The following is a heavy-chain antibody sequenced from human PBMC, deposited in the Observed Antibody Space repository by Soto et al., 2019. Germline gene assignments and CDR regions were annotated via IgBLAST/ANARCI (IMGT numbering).Heavy chain of an antibody. V-gene: IGHV1-18*01. D-gene: IGHD2-21*02. Sequence: ASVKVSCKASGCTFSSYYFSWVRRAPGQGLEWVVWISAFNGNTNYAQKLPGRVTMTTDTSTSTAYMELRSLRSDDTAVYYCARVWGIAYCVGDGYSAYAFDIWGQGTLVTVSS. J-gene: IGHJ3*02. CDR3: ARVWGIAYCVGDGYSAYAFDI. CDR2: ISAFNGNT. CDR1: GCTFSSYY.